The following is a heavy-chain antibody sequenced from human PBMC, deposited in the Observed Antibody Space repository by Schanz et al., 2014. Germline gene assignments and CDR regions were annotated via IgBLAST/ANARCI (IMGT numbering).Heavy chain of an antibody. D-gene: IGHD3-3*01. CDR3: AKSAGRDFWSGYYTRFDY. CDR1: GYIFINSG. V-gene: IGHV1-18*01. CDR2: ISVYNHNK. Sequence: QIQLVQSGPEVKKPGATVKVSCKASGYIFINSGISWVRQAPGQGLEWMGWISVYNHNKEYDQKFQGRVTMTTDTSTSTANMALTDLRSDDAAVYYCAKSAGRDFWSGYYTRFDYWGQGTLVTVSS. J-gene: IGHJ4*02.